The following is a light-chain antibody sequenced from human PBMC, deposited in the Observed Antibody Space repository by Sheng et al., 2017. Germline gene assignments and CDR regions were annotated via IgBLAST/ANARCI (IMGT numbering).Light chain of an antibody. Sequence: QSALTQPASVSGSPGQSITISCSGTSSDVGDYNYVSWYQQHPGKAPKFMIFDVSKRASGISNRFSGSKSGNTASLTISGLQAEDEADYYCSSYTRSSTWVFGGGDQADRP. V-gene: IGLV2-14*01. CDR2: DVS. J-gene: IGLJ3*02. CDR1: SSDVGDYNY. CDR3: SSYTRSSTWV.